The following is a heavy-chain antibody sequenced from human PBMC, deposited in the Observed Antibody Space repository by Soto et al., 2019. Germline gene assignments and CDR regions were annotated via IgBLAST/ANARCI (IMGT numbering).Heavy chain of an antibody. V-gene: IGHV3-21*01. Sequence: GGSLRLSCAASGFTFSSYSMNWVRQAPGKGLEWVSSISSSSSYIYYADSVKGRFTISRDNAKNSPYLQMNSLRAEDTAVYYCARDQRPITMVRGVIMDYYYYGMDVWGQGTTVTVSS. CDR1: GFTFSSYS. CDR3: ARDQRPITMVRGVIMDYYYYGMDV. D-gene: IGHD3-10*01. J-gene: IGHJ6*02. CDR2: ISSSSSYI.